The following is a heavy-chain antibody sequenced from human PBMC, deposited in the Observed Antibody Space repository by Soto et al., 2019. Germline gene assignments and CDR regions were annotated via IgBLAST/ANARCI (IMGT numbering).Heavy chain of an antibody. D-gene: IGHD2-21*01. CDR2: ISYDGSNA. CDR1: GFTFSSFG. Sequence: QGQLVESGGDVVQPGRSLRLSCAASGFTFSSFGMHWVRQAPGKGLEWVALISYDGSNAYYGDSVKGRFTISRDNHKNTLYLQMNTLRPEDSAVYYWAKVKMTYAILGLYFDLWGQGTLVTVSS. V-gene: IGHV3-30*19. CDR3: AKVKMTYAILGLYFDL. J-gene: IGHJ4*02.